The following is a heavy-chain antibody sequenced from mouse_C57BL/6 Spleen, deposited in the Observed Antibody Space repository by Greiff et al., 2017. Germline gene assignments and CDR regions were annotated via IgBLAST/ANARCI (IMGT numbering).Heavy chain of an antibody. J-gene: IGHJ3*01. CDR2: IYWDDDK. CDR1: GFSLSTSGMG. V-gene: IGHV8-12*01. Sequence: QVTLKESGPGILQSSQTLSLTCSFSGFSLSTSGMGVSWIRQPSGKGLEWLAHIYWDDDKRYNPSLKSRLTISKDTSRNQVFLKITSVDTADTATYYCARREDGWFAYWGQGTLVTVSA. CDR3: ARREDGWFAY.